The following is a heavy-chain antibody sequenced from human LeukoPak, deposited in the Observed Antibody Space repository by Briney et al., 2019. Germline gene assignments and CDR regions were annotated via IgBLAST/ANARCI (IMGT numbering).Heavy chain of an antibody. J-gene: IGHJ6*03. V-gene: IGHV1-2*02. Sequence: ASVKVSCKASGYTFTGYYMHWVRQAPGQGLEWMGWINPNSGGTNYAQKFQGRVTMTRDTSISTAYMELSSLRSEDTAVYYCARADPGIAAAGRDYYYYYMDVWGKGTTVTVSS. CDR2: INPNSGGT. CDR3: ARADPGIAAAGRDYYYYYMDV. CDR1: GYTFTGYY. D-gene: IGHD6-13*01.